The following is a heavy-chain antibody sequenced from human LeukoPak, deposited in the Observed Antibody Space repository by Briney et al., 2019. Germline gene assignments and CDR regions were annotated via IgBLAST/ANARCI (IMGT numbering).Heavy chain of an antibody. Sequence: QTGGSLRLSCAASGFTFSSSAMSWVRQVPGKGLEWVSGISASGGSTYHADSVRGRFTISRDNSKNTLYLQMNSLRAEDTAVYYCAKVVYDSTVFDYWGQGTLVTVSS. J-gene: IGHJ4*02. D-gene: IGHD3-22*01. V-gene: IGHV3-23*01. CDR2: ISASGGST. CDR3: AKVVYDSTVFDY. CDR1: GFTFSSSA.